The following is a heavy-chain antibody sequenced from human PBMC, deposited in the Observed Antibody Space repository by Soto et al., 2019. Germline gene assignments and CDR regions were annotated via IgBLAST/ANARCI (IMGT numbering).Heavy chain of an antibody. J-gene: IGHJ6*02. CDR2: IYYSGST. V-gene: IGHV4-59*01. CDR3: ARDYRRYYGMDV. Sequence: TLSLTCTVSGGSISSYYWSWIRQPPGKGLEWIGYIYYSGSTNNNPSLKSRVTISVDTSKNQFSLKLSSVTAADTAVYYCARDYRRYYGMDVWGQGTTVTVPS. D-gene: IGHD3-16*02. CDR1: GGSISSYY.